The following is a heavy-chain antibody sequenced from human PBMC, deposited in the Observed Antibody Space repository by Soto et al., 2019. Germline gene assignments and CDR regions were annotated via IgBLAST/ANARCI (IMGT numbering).Heavy chain of an antibody. CDR3: ARSGRGSGSYYYTTNFDY. CDR2: IYYSGST. D-gene: IGHD3-10*01. V-gene: IGHV4-59*08. CDR1: GGSISSYY. J-gene: IGHJ4*02. Sequence: PSETLSLTCTVSGGSISSYYRSWIRQPPGKGLEWIGYIYYSGSTNYNPSLKSRVTISVDTSKNQFSLKLSSVTAADTAVYYCARSGRGSGSYYYTTNFDYWGQGTLVTVSS.